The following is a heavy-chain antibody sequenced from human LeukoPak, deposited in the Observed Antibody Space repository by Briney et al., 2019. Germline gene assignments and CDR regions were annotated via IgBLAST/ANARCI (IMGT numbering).Heavy chain of an antibody. CDR2: IYTSGST. Sequence: PSETLSLTCTVSGGSISSYYWSWIRQPAGKGLEWIGRIYTSGSTNYNPSLKSRVTMSVDTSKNQFSLKLSSVTAADTAVYYCARTTRRSLYNWFDPWGQGTLVTVSS. D-gene: IGHD1-1*01. CDR1: GGSISSYY. J-gene: IGHJ5*02. CDR3: ARTTRRSLYNWFDP. V-gene: IGHV4-4*07.